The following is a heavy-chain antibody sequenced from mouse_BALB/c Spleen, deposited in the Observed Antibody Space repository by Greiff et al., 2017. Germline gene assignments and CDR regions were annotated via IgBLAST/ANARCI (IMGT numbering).Heavy chain of an antibody. V-gene: IGHV5-12-2*01. Sequence: EVQLVESGGGLVQPGGSLKLSCAASGFTFSSYTMSWVRQTPEKRLEWVAYISNGGGSTYYPDTVKGRFTISRDNAKNTLYLQMSSLKSEDTAMYYCARDYRPQDYWGQGTSVTVSS. J-gene: IGHJ4*01. CDR1: GFTFSSYT. CDR2: ISNGGGST. D-gene: IGHD2-14*01. CDR3: ARDYRPQDY.